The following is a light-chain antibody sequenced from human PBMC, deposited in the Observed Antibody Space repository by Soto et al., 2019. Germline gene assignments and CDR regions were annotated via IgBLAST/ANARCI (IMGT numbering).Light chain of an antibody. CDR2: EVF. J-gene: IGLJ1*01. CDR3: SSYAGSNNFDV. Sequence: QSPPTQLPPPSGSPGQSVTISCPGNSSDVGGYKYVSWYQQHPGKAPKPMIYEVFKRPSGVPDRFSGSKSGNTASLTVSGLQAEDEADYYCSSYAGSNNFDVFGTGTKVTV. V-gene: IGLV2-8*01. CDR1: SSDVGGYKY.